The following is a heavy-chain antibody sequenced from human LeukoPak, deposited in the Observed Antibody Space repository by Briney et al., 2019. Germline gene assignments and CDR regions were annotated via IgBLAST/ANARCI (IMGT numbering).Heavy chain of an antibody. D-gene: IGHD1-26*01. CDR1: GFTFSSYS. J-gene: IGHJ4*02. CDR3: ARGVGAGS. Sequence: GGSLRLSCAASGFTFSSYSMNWVRQAPGKGLEWVSYISSSRSTIYYADSVKGRFTISRDNAKNSLYLQMNSLRAEDTAVYYCARGVGAGSWGQGTLVTVSS. V-gene: IGHV3-48*01. CDR2: ISSSRSTI.